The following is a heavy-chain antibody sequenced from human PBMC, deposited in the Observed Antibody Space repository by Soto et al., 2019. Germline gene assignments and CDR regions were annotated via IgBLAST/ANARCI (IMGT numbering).Heavy chain of an antibody. V-gene: IGHV3-11*05. CDR2: ISGSSSYT. Sequence: QVPLVESGGGLVKPGGSLRLSCAASGFTFSYYYMSWIRQAPGKGLEWVSYISGSSSYTVYADSVKGRFTISRDNDKNSLYLQMNSLRADDTAVYYCARDQAMVGGDDSVDYWGQGTMVPVSS. CDR3: ARDQAMVGGDDSVDY. J-gene: IGHJ4*02. CDR1: GFTFSYYY. D-gene: IGHD5-12*01.